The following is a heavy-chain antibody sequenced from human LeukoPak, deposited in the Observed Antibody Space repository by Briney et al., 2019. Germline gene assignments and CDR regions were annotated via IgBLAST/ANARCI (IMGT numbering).Heavy chain of an antibody. CDR1: GYTITSYY. J-gene: IGHJ5*02. D-gene: IGHD3-9*01. V-gene: IGHV1-46*01. CDR3: ARGDYDILTGYSYNWFDP. CDR2: INPSGGST. Sequence: ASVKVSCKASGYTITSYYMHWVRQAPGQGLEWMGIINPSGGSTSYAQKFQGRVTMTRDTPTSTVYMELSSLRSEDTAVYYCARGDYDILTGYSYNWFDPWGQGTLVTVSS.